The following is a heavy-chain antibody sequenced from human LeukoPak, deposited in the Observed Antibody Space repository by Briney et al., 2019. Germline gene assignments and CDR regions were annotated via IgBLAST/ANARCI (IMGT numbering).Heavy chain of an antibody. J-gene: IGHJ4*02. V-gene: IGHV3-13*01. Sequence: GDTYYAGSVKGRFTISREKAKNSLHLQTNRLRAGDTAVYYCARDLLRGLFDYWGQGTLVTVSS. CDR2: GDT. D-gene: IGHD3-10*01. CDR3: ARDLLRGLFDY.